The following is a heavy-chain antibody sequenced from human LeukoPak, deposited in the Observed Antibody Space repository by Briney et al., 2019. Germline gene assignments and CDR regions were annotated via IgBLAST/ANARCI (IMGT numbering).Heavy chain of an antibody. CDR1: GFTFSSYA. CDR3: ARDITRGVVVPAATFDY. Sequence: PGRPLRLSCAASGFTFSSYAMHWVRQAPGKGLEWVAVISYDGSNKYYADSVKGRFTISRDNSKDTLYLQMNSLRAEDTAVYYCARDITRGVVVPAATFDYWGQGTLVTVSS. D-gene: IGHD2-2*01. CDR2: ISYDGSNK. V-gene: IGHV3-30*04. J-gene: IGHJ4*02.